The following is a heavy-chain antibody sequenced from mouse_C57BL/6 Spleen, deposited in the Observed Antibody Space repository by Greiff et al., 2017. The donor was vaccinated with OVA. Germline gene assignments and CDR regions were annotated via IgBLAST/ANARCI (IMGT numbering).Heavy chain of an antibody. CDR2: IYPGSGST. CDR1: GYTFTSYW. D-gene: IGHD2-5*01. Sequence: QVQLQQPGAELVKPGASVKMSCKASGYTFTSYWITWVKQRPGQGLEWIGDIYPGSGSTNYNEKFKSKATLTVDTSSSTAYMQLSSLTSEDSAVYYGARSSYSNYEWFAYWGQGTLVTVSA. J-gene: IGHJ3*01. V-gene: IGHV1-55*01. CDR3: ARSSYSNYEWFAY.